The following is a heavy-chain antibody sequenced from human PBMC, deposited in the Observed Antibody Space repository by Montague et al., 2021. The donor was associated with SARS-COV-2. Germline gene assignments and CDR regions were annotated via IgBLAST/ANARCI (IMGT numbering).Heavy chain of an antibody. J-gene: IGHJ3*02. D-gene: IGHD2-21*01. CDR2: T. Sequence: TYYTDSVKGRFTISRDNSKNTLYLQMNNLRGEDTAVYYCAMDTGDLDIWGQGTMVNVSS. V-gene: IGHV3-23*01. CDR3: AMDTGDLDI.